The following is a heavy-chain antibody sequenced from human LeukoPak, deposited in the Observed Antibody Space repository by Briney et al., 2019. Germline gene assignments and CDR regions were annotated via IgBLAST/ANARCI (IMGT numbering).Heavy chain of an antibody. D-gene: IGHD3-22*01. CDR3: AIIGITMIVVAREENI. CDR1: GGSFSGYY. Sequence: PSETLSLTCAVYGGSFSGYYWSWIRQPPGKGLEWIGEINHSGSTNYNPSPKSRVTISVDTSKNQFSLKLSSVTAADTAVYYCAIIGITMIVVAREENIWGQGTMVTVSS. CDR2: INHSGST. J-gene: IGHJ3*02. V-gene: IGHV4-34*01.